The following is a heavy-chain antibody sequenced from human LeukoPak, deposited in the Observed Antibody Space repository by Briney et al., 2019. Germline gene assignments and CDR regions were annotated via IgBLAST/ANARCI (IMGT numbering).Heavy chain of an antibody. CDR3: ARESLASDAFDI. CDR2: IYHSGST. CDR1: GGSISSGGYS. Sequence: PSETLSLTCAVSGGSISSGGYSWSWIRQPPGKGLEWIGYIYHSGSTYYNPSLKSRVTISVDRPKNQFSLKLSSVTAADTAVYYCARESLASDAFDIWGQGTMVTVSS. J-gene: IGHJ3*02. V-gene: IGHV4-30-2*01.